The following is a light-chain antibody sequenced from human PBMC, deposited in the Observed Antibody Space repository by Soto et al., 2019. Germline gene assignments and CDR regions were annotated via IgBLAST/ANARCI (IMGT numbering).Light chain of an antibody. J-gene: IGLJ3*02. CDR2: DNN. CDR1: NSNIGNNY. V-gene: IGLV1-51*01. Sequence: QSVLTQPPSVSAAPGQTVTISCSGSNSNIGNNYVSWYQQLPGTAPKLLIYDNNRRPSGIPDRFSGSKSGTSATLGITGLQTGDEADYYCGTWDGSLSSVVFGGGTKVTVL. CDR3: GTWDGSLSSVV.